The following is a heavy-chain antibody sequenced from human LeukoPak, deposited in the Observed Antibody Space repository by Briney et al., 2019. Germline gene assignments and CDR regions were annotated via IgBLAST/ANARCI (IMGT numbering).Heavy chain of an antibody. Sequence: GASVTVSCKASGGTFSSYAISWVRQAPGQGLEWMGRIITIFGTANYAQKFQGRVTITTDESTSTAYMELSSLRSEDTAVYYCARPYDSSGFYLQHWGQGTLVTVSS. D-gene: IGHD3-22*01. CDR3: ARPYDSSGFYLQH. V-gene: IGHV1-69*05. CDR2: IITIFGTA. J-gene: IGHJ1*01. CDR1: GGTFSSYA.